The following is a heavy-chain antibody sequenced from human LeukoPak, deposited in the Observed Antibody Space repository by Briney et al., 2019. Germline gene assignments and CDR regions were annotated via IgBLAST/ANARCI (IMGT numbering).Heavy chain of an antibody. CDR3: AKGGVYRSAFDY. CDR2: ISGSGGST. Sequence: GGSLRLSCAASGFTFSSYAMSWVRQAPGKGLEWVSAISGSGGSTYYADSVKGRFTISRDQSKNTLYLQMNSLRAEDTAVYYCAKGGVYRSAFDYWGQGTLVTVSS. CDR1: GFTFSSYA. V-gene: IGHV3-23*01. J-gene: IGHJ4*02. D-gene: IGHD1-26*01.